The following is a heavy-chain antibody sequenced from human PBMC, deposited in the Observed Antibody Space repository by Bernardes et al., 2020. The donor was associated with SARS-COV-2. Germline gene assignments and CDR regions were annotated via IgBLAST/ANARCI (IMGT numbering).Heavy chain of an antibody. J-gene: IGHJ6*02. CDR3: ARGRNSVNMILVVIGFTVYFDYGMDV. CDR2: IYYSGST. V-gene: IGHV4-59*12. CDR1: GGSISSYY. D-gene: IGHD2-8*02. Sequence: SETLSLTCTVSGGSISSYYWSWIRQPPGKGLEWIGYIYYSGSTNYNPSLKSRVTLSVDTSKNQFSLKLSSLTAADTAVYYCARGRNSVNMILVVIGFTVYFDYGMDVWGQGTTVTVSS.